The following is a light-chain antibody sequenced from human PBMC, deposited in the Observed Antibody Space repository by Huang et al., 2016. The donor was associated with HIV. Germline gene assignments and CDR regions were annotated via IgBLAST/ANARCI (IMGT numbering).Light chain of an antibody. V-gene: IGKV3-11*01. Sequence: EIVLTQSPATLSLSPGERATVSCRASQNINDFLAWYQQTPGQPPRLLIYDASTRASGIPDRFSGNGSGTHFTLMISSLEPEDYAIYYCQQRSTWPRSITFGQGTRLEI. J-gene: IGKJ5*01. CDR2: DAS. CDR1: QNINDF. CDR3: QQRSTWPRSIT.